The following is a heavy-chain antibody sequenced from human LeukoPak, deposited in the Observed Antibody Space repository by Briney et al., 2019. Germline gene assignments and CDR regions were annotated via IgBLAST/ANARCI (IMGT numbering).Heavy chain of an antibody. V-gene: IGHV4-59*01. J-gene: IGHJ4*02. CDR1: GVSISSNY. CDR3: ARVTDWNDFDY. Sequence: PSETLSLTCSVSGVSISSNYWSWIRQSPEKGLEWIGYISHIGGTNYNPSLKSRATISVDTSKNQLSLNLSSMTAADTAVYYCARVTDWNDFDYWGQGTLVTVSS. D-gene: IGHD1-1*01. CDR2: ISHIGGT.